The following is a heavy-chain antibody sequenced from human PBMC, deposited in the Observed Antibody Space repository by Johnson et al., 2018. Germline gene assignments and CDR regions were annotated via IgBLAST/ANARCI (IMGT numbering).Heavy chain of an antibody. CDR1: GFTLNNAW. CDR2: ITRKSDGGTA. V-gene: IGHV3-15*01. Sequence: EVQLVESGGGLVKPGGSLRLSCAASGFTLNNAWMSWVRQAPGKGLEWVGRITRKSDGGTADYTAPVKGRFTISRDDSMSTVYLQMNSLKTEDTAVYYCAKRVAVTTSPYYYLDVWGKGTTVTVSS. D-gene: IGHD2-21*02. J-gene: IGHJ6*03. CDR3: AKRVAVTTSPYYYLDV.